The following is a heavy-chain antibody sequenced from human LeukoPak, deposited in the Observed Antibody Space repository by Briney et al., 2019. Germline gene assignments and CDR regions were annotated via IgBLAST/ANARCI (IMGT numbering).Heavy chain of an antibody. CDR1: GYTFTSYY. CDR2: INPSGGST. D-gene: IGHD1-26*01. V-gene: IGHV1-46*01. Sequence: ASVKVSCKASGYTFTSYYMHWVRQAPGQGLEWMGIINPSGGSTSYAQKFQGRVTMTRDTSTSTVYMELRSLRSDDTAVYYCARYSGSPAYYYYGMDVWGQGTTVTVSS. CDR3: ARYSGSPAYYYYGMDV. J-gene: IGHJ6*02.